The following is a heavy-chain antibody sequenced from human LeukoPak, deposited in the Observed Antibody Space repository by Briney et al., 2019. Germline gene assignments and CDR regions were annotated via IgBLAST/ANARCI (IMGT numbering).Heavy chain of an antibody. CDR1: GGPISTYY. CDR2: IYYSGST. CDR3: ARRYSSSWYGMGV. V-gene: IGHV4-59*08. Sequence: SETLSLTCTVSGGPISTYYWNWIRQPPGKGLEWIGYIYYSGSTNYNPSLKSRVTISVDTSKNQFSLKLSSVTAADTAVYYCARRYSSSWYGMGVWGQGTTVTVSS. J-gene: IGHJ6*02. D-gene: IGHD6-13*01.